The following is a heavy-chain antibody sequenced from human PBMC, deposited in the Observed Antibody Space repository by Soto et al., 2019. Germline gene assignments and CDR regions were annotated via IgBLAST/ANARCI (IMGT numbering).Heavy chain of an antibody. Sequence: ASVKVSCKACGYTFTGYYMHWVRQAPGQELEWMGWINPNSGGTNYAQKFQGWVTMTRDTSISTAYMELSRLRSDDTAVYYCARDQGNIVGSIDYYDFGMDPWGQASTV. CDR2: INPNSGGT. V-gene: IGHV1-2*04. D-gene: IGHD1-26*01. CDR1: GYTFTGYY. J-gene: IGHJ6*01. CDR3: ARDQGNIVGSIDYYDFGMDP.